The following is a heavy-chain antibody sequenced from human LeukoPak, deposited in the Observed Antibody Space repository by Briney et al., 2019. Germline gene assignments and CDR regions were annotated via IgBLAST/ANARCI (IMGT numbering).Heavy chain of an antibody. J-gene: IGHJ4*02. Sequence: SETLSLTCTVSGGSTSSYYWSWIRQPPGKGLEWIGYIYYSGSTNYNPSLKSRVTISVDTSKNQFSLKLSSVTAADTAVYYCARSDYGSGSHIDYWGQGTLVTVSS. V-gene: IGHV4-59*01. D-gene: IGHD3-10*01. CDR2: IYYSGST. CDR1: GGSTSSYY. CDR3: ARSDYGSGSHIDY.